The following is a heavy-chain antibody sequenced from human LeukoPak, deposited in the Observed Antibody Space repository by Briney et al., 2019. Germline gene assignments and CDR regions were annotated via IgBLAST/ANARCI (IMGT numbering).Heavy chain of an antibody. CDR3: ARSGSRYSYYYYMDV. CDR2: IIPIFGTA. J-gene: IGHJ6*03. Sequence: SVKVSCKASGGTFSSYAISWVRQAPGPGLEWMGGIIPIFGTANYAQKFQGRVTITADESTSTAYMELSSLRSEDTAVYYCARSGSRYSYYYYMDVWGKGTTVTVSS. CDR1: GGTFSSYA. D-gene: IGHD1-1*01. V-gene: IGHV1-69*13.